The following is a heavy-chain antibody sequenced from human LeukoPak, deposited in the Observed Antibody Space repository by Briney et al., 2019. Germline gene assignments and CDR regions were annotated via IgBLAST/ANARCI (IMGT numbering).Heavy chain of an antibody. D-gene: IGHD1-1*01. V-gene: IGHV3-23*05. CDR2: ISNSGDKT. J-gene: IGHJ3*02. Sequence: GGSLRLSCAASGFSFSSYAMNWVRQAPGKGLEWISTISNSGDKTYYADFVKGRFTIARDNFKDTLDLQMNGLRAEDTALYYCAKVKGKDGVRDSYDIWGQGTMVTVSS. CDR3: AKVKGKDGVRDSYDI. CDR1: GFSFSSYA.